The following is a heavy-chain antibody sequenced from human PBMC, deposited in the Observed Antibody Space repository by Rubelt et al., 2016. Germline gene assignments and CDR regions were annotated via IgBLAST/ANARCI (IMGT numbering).Heavy chain of an antibody. J-gene: IGHJ2*01. Sequence: QLQLQESGPGLVKPSETLSLTCTVSGGSISSSSYYWGWIRQPPGKGLEWIGYIYCSGSTNYNPSLKSRVTISVDTSKNQCSLKLSSVTAADTAVFYCAGAAQDLYWYFDLWGRGTLVTVSS. CDR1: GGSISSSSYY. CDR3: AGAAQDLYWYFDL. CDR2: IYCSGST. V-gene: IGHV4-61*05. D-gene: IGHD6-6*01.